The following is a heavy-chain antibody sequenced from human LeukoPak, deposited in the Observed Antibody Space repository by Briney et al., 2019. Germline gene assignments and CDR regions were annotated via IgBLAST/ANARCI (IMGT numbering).Heavy chain of an antibody. Sequence: SETLSLTCTVSGGSISSSSYYWGWIRQPPGKGLEWIGSIYYSGSTYYNPSLKSRVTISVDTSKNQFSLKLSSVTAADKAVYYCARHAGYCSGGSCYSVYFDYWGEGTLVTVSS. CDR2: IYYSGST. V-gene: IGHV4-39*01. J-gene: IGHJ4*02. CDR1: GGSISSSSYY. D-gene: IGHD2-15*01. CDR3: ARHAGYCSGGSCYSVYFDY.